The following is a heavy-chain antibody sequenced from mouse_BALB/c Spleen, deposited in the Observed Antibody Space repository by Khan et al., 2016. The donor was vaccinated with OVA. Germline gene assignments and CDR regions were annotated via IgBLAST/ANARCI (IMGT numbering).Heavy chain of an antibody. CDR1: GYSITSDYA. CDR3: ARDGSRYNYAMDY. CDR2: INYSGST. J-gene: IGHJ4*01. Sequence: EVQLVESGPGLVNPSQSLSLTCTVTGYSITSDYAWNWIRQFPGNKLEWMGYINYSGSTNYNPALTSRISITRDKSKNQFFLQLNSVTTEDTSTYYCARDGSRYNYAMDYWGQGTSVTVSS. D-gene: IGHD2-3*01. V-gene: IGHV3-2*02.